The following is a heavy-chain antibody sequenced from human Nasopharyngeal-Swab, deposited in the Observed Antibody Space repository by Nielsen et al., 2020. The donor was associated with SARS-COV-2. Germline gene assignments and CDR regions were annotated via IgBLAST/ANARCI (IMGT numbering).Heavy chain of an antibody. D-gene: IGHD3-3*01. CDR3: ARARTRTIFGVVGWFDP. CDR2: IYYSGST. V-gene: IGHV4-31*02. J-gene: IGHJ5*02. Sequence: WIRQPPGKGLEWIGYIYYSGSTYYNPSLKSRVTISVDTSKNQFSLKLSSVTAADTAVYYCARARTRTIFGVVGWFDPWGQGTLVTDSS.